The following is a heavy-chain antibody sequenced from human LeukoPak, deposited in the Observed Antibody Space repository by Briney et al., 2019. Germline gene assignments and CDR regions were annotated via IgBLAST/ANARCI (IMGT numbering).Heavy chain of an antibody. CDR1: GYSISSGYY. V-gene: IGHV4-38-2*02. D-gene: IGHD3-10*01. Sequence: PSETLSLTCTVSGYSISSGYYWGWIRQPPGKGLEWIGSIYHSGSTYYNPSLKSRVTISVDTSKNQFSLKLSSVTAADTAVYYCARHTPRLLWFGESWGPWFGPWGQGTLVTVSS. J-gene: IGHJ5*02. CDR3: ARHTPRLLWFGESWGPWFGP. CDR2: IYHSGST.